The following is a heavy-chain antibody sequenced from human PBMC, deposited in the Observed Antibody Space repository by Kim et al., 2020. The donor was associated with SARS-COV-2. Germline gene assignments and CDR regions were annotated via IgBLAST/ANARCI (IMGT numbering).Heavy chain of an antibody. Sequence: GSLRLSCAASGFTFSSYEMNWVRQAPGKGLEWVSYISSSANMIFYADSVKGRFAISRDNAKNSLFLEMNSLRAEDTAVYYCARDQRFGSYGMGVWGQGTTVTVSS. CDR2: ISSSANMI. J-gene: IGHJ6*02. V-gene: IGHV3-48*03. CDR3: ARDQRFGSYGMGV. D-gene: IGHD3-10*01. CDR1: GFTFSSYE.